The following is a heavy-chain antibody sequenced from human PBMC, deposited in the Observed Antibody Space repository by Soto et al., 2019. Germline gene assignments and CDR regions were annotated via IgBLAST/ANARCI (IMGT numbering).Heavy chain of an antibody. J-gene: IGHJ4*02. Sequence: EVQLLESGGGLVQPGGSLKISCAASGFTFVNHAMSWVRQAPGKGLEWVSIIDSSGGTTNHADSVKGRFTISRDNSKNTLYLHMNSLRADDTAVYYCAKADCGDIQCYVRDYWGQGTLVTVSS. V-gene: IGHV3-23*01. CDR2: IDSSGGTT. CDR1: GFTFVNHA. CDR3: AKADCGDIQCYVRDY. D-gene: IGHD2-21*01.